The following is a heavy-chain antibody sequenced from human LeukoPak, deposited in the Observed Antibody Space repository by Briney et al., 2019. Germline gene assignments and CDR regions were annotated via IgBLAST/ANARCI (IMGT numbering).Heavy chain of an antibody. CDR1: GYSISSGYY. V-gene: IGHV4-38-2*02. J-gene: IGHJ5*02. D-gene: IGHD2-2*01. CDR2: IYHSGST. CDR3: ARADLVVVPAASSNWFDP. Sequence: PSETLSLTCTVSGYSISSGYYWGWIRPPPGKGLEWIGSIYHSGSTYYNPSLKSRVTISVDTSKNQFSLKLSSVTAADTAVYYCARADLVVVPAASSNWFDPWGQGTLVTVSS.